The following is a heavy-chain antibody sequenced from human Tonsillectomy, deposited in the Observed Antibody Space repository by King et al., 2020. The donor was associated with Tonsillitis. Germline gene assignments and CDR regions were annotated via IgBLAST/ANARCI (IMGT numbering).Heavy chain of an antibody. J-gene: IGHJ4*02. CDR2: ISTSGGST. Sequence: VQLVESGGGLVQPGGSLRLSWAASGFTFSNYAMSWVRQAPGKGLEWVSTISTSGGSTYYADSVKGRFTISRDNSKNTLYLQMSSLRVEDTAIYYCAKDVNSGWLYYFDFWGQGTLVTVSS. CDR1: GFTFSNYA. V-gene: IGHV3-23*04. D-gene: IGHD6-19*01. CDR3: AKDVNSGWLYYFDF.